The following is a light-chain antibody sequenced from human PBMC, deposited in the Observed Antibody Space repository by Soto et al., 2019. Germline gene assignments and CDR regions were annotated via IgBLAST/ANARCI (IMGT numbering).Light chain of an antibody. Sequence: QSALTQPRSVSGSPGQSVTISYNGTSSDVGTFNYVSWYQQHPGKAPKLIIYDVTQRPSGVPDRFSGSKSGNTASLTISGLQSEDEADYFCCSYAGTNTYVVIGGGTKLT. CDR3: CSYAGTNTYVV. CDR1: SSDVGTFNY. CDR2: DVT. V-gene: IGLV2-11*01. J-gene: IGLJ2*01.